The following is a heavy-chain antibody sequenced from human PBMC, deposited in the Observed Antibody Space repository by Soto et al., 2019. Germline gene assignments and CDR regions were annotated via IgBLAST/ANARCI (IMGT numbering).Heavy chain of an antibody. D-gene: IGHD6-19*01. CDR1: GYSFTSYW. Sequence: GESLKISCTGSGYSFTSYWIGWVRQMPGKGLEWMGIIYPGDSDTRYSPSFQGQVTISADKSISTAYLQWSSLKASDTAMYYCARTGYSSGWYGVDYYYYGMDVWGQGTTVTVSS. V-gene: IGHV5-51*01. J-gene: IGHJ6*02. CDR3: ARTGYSSGWYGVDYYYYGMDV. CDR2: IYPGDSDT.